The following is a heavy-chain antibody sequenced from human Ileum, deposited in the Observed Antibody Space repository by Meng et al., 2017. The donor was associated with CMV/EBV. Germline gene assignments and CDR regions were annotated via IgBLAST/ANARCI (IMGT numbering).Heavy chain of an antibody. CDR3: AGPSTRESYYCGMDV. Sequence: SETLSLTCTVSGGSISSYYWSWIRQPPGKGLEWIGYIYYSGSTNYNPSLKSRVTISVDTSKNQFSLKLSFMTAADTAVYYCAGPSTRESYYCGMDVWGQGTTVTVSS. D-gene: IGHD5-24*01. V-gene: IGHV4-59*01. J-gene: IGHJ6*02. CDR1: GGSISSYY. CDR2: IYYSGST.